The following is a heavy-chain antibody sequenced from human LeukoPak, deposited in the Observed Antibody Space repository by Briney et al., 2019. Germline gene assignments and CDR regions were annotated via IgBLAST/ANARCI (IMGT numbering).Heavy chain of an antibody. V-gene: IGHV1-18*01. CDR2: ISAYNGNT. Sequence: ASVKVSCKASGYTFTTYTMNWVREAPGQGLEWMGWISAYNGNTNYAQKLQGRVTMTTDTSTSTAYMERRSLRSDDTAVYYCARATKYSGSYYAAFDIWGQGTMVTVSS. J-gene: IGHJ3*02. CDR1: GYTFTTYT. D-gene: IGHD1-26*01. CDR3: ARATKYSGSYYAAFDI.